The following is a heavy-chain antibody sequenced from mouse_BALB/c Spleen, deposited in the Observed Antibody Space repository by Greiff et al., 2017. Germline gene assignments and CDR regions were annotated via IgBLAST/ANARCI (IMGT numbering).Heavy chain of an antibody. D-gene: IGHD2-1*01. CDR3: ARRDGNYPYAMDY. Sequence: EVQRVESGPSLVKPSQTLSLTCSVTGDSITSGYWNWIRKFPGNKLEYMGYISYSGSTYYNPSLKSRISITRDTSKNQYYLQLNSVTTEDTATYYCARRDGNYPYAMDYWGQGTSVTVSS. CDR1: GDSITSGY. CDR2: ISYSGST. V-gene: IGHV3-8*02. J-gene: IGHJ4*01.